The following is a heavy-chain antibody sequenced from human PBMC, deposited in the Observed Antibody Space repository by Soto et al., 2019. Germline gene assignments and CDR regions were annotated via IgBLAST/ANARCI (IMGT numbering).Heavy chain of an antibody. Sequence: PSETLSLTCVVSNFSISSGYYWGWIRQSPGKGLEWIVSIYRSGTTSYNPSLKSRVTISVDPSKNQFSLMLTAVTAADTAVYYCARTHSGRYYSVFNYWGRGSLVTVSS. CDR1: NFSISSGYY. CDR2: IYRSGTT. J-gene: IGHJ4*02. V-gene: IGHV4-38-2*01. CDR3: ARTHSGRYYSVFNY. D-gene: IGHD1-26*01.